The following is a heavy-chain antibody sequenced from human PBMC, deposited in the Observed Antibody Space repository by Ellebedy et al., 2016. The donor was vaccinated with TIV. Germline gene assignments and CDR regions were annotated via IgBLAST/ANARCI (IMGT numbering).Heavy chain of an antibody. CDR1: GFAFRSFA. CDR3: AKLSGGYFGDMDV. D-gene: IGHD1-26*01. V-gene: IGHV3-23*01. Sequence: GGSLRLSCAASGFAFRSFAMNWVRQAPGKGLEWVSVISGGGGITNYADSVKSRFTISRDDSKNTLYLEVNSLRAEDTAVYYCAKLSGGYFGDMDVWGQGTTVTVS. CDR2: ISGGGGIT. J-gene: IGHJ6*02.